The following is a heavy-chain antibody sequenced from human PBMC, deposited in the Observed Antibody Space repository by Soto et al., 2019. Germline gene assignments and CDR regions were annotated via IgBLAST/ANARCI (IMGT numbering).Heavy chain of an antibody. J-gene: IGHJ3*02. Sequence: EMQVVESGGGLVKPGGSLRLSCAASGFTFSSYSMNWVRQAPGKGLEWVSSISSSSSYIYYADSVKGRFTISRDNAKNSLYLQMNSLRAEDTAVYYCARVGGGYQLLHAFDIWGQGTMVTVSS. CDR1: GFTFSSYS. CDR3: ARVGGGYQLLHAFDI. D-gene: IGHD2-2*01. V-gene: IGHV3-21*01. CDR2: ISSSSSYI.